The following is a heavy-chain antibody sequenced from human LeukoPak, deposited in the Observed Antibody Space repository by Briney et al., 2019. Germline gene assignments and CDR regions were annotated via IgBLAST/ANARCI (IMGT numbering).Heavy chain of an antibody. Sequence: SETLSLTCTVSGGSISSYYWSWIRPPPGKGPEGIGNIYYSGGNNYNPSLKRRVVISVDTSKNQFSLKLSAVAAAATAVYCWAAHFTPAAAGSFDYWGQGTLVTVSS. J-gene: IGHJ4*02. D-gene: IGHD6-13*01. V-gene: IGHV4-59*08. CDR1: GGSISSYY. CDR2: IYYSGGN. CDR3: AAHFTPAAAGSFDY.